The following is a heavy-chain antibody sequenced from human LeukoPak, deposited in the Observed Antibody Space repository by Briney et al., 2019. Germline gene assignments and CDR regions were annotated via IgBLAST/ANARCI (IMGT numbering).Heavy chain of an antibody. CDR2: IYTSGST. V-gene: IGHV4-4*07. Sequence: PSETLSLTCTVSGGSISSYYWSWIRQPAGKGLEWIGRIYTSGSTNYNPSLKSRVTMSVDTSKNQFSLKLSSVTAADTAVYYCAREGSDYYGSGSYYRSYYYYMDVWGKGTTVTISS. J-gene: IGHJ6*03. CDR3: AREGSDYYGSGSYYRSYYYYMDV. CDR1: GGSISSYY. D-gene: IGHD3-10*01.